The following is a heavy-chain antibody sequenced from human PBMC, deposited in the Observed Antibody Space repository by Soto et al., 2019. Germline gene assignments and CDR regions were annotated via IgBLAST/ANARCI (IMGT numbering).Heavy chain of an antibody. J-gene: IGHJ4*02. CDR3: ATDRNLNGQFDY. CDR1: GVTFRNYW. D-gene: IGHD1-1*01. V-gene: IGHV3-7*03. CDR2: IKPDGNEK. Sequence: EVQLVESGGGLVQPGGSLRLSCAASGVTFRNYWMTWVRQAPEKGLQWVANIKPDGNEKHYVDSVEGRFTISRDNAKNSLYLQMNSLRAEDTAVYYCATDRNLNGQFDYWGQGMLVTVSS.